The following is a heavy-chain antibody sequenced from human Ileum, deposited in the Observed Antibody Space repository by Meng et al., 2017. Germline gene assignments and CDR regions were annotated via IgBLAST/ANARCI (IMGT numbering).Heavy chain of an antibody. Sequence: ASVKVSCKTSGYTFTTFGITWLRQAPGQGLEWLGWITVGNGYTNYAQSVQGRVTMTTDASTSTVYMDLRNLRSDDTAVYYCARENMRSFDLWGQGTRVTVSS. D-gene: IGHD1/OR15-1a*01. V-gene: IGHV1-18*01. J-gene: IGHJ4*02. CDR2: ITVGNGYT. CDR1: GYTFTTFG. CDR3: ARENMRSFDL.